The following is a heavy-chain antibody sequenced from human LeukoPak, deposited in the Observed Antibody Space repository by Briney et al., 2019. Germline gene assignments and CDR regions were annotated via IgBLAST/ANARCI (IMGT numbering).Heavy chain of an antibody. CDR1: GGTFSSYA. CDR3: AREGAYCSSTSCHLQNWFDP. J-gene: IGHJ5*02. D-gene: IGHD2-2*01. Sequence: SVKVPCKASGGTFSSYAISWVRQAPGQGLEWMGGIIPIFGTANYAQKFQGRVTITADESTSTAYMELRSLRSDDTAVYYCAREGAYCSSTSCHLQNWFDPWGQGTLVTVSS. V-gene: IGHV1-69*13. CDR2: IIPIFGTA.